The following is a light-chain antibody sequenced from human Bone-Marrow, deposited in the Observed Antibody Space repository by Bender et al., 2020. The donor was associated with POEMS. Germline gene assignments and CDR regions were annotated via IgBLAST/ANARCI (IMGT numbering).Light chain of an antibody. J-gene: IGLJ2*01. V-gene: IGLV3-1*01. CDR1: DLGDKY. CDR3: QAWDTYSVI. CDR2: QDT. Sequence: SYEVTQPPSVSVSPGQTASITCSGDDLGDKYVAWYQQKPGQSPVLVIYQDTKRPSGIPERFSGSNSGNTATLTISGTQGVDEADCCCQAWDTYSVIFGGGTKLTVL.